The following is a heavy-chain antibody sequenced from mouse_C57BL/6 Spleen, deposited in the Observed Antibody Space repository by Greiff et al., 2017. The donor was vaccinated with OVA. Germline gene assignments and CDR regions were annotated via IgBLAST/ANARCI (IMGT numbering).Heavy chain of an antibody. D-gene: IGHD2-5*01. CDR3: TQKGNYSNGFAY. V-gene: IGHV1-5*01. CDR2: IYPGNSDT. CDR1: GYTFTSYW. Sequence: VQLQQSGTVLARPGASVKMSCKPSGYTFTSYWMHWVKQRPGQGLEWIGAIYPGNSDTSYNQKFKGKAKLTAVTSASTAYMELSSLTNEDSAVYYCTQKGNYSNGFAYWGQGTLVTVSA. J-gene: IGHJ3*01.